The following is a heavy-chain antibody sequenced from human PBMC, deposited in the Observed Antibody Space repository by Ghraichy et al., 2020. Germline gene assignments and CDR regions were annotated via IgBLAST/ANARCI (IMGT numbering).Heavy chain of an antibody. Sequence: ETLSLTCAVSGFTFSNYAMNWVRQAPGKGLEWVSSISESGDTTDYADSVKGRFTISRDNSRSTLFLQMNSLRVEDTATYYCAKQYLVGAPWGQGTPVTVSS. V-gene: IGHV3-23*01. CDR3: AKQYLVGAP. J-gene: IGHJ5*02. CDR2: ISESGDTT. CDR1: GFTFSNYA. D-gene: IGHD1-26*01.